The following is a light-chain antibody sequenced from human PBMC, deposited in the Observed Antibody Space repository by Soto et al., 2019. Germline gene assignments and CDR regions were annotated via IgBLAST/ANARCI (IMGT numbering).Light chain of an antibody. CDR2: DAS. V-gene: IGKV3D-15*01. CDR3: QQYHTWPIT. J-gene: IGKJ4*01. Sequence: EIVLTQSAATLSWSPGERATLSWRASQSLIRSLAWYQQKPGQAPRLLIYDASNRATGIPARFSGSGSGTEFTLTISSLQSEDCAIYYCQQYHTWPITFGGGTKV. CDR1: QSLIRS.